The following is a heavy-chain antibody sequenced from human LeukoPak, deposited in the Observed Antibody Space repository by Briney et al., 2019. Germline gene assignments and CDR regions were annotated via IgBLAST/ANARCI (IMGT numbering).Heavy chain of an antibody. J-gene: IGHJ2*01. CDR3: ARSVYSGYYYSSRYFDL. V-gene: IGHV3-7*01. CDR1: GFTFSRYW. Sequence: PRGSLRLSCAAAGFTFSRYWMSWVRHAPGEGLGWVSNTKQDGGEKSYVDSVKGRFTISRDNAKNSLFLQMNSLRDEDTAIYYCARSVYSGYYYSSRYFDLWGRGTLVTASS. D-gene: IGHD1-26*01. CDR2: TKQDGGEK.